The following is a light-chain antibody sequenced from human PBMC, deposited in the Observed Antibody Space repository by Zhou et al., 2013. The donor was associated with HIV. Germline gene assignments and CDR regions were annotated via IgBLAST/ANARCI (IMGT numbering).Light chain of an antibody. Sequence: DIVMTQSPLSLPVTPGEPASISCRSSQSLLHSNGYNYLDWYLQKPGQSPQLLIYLGSNRASGVPDRFSGSGSGTDFTLTISSLQPEDFATYFCQQSYTSPQTFGQGTKVEI. J-gene: IGKJ1*01. CDR3: QQSYTSPQT. CDR2: LGS. V-gene: IGKV2-28*01. CDR1: QSLLHSNGYNY.